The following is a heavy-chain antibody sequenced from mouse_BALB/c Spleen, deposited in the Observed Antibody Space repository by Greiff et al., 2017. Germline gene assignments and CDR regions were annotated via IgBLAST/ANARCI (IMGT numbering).Heavy chain of an antibody. J-gene: IGHJ4*01. CDR1: GYTFTSYW. CDR3: TRQDRWLLPVMDY. CDR2: IYPGSGST. V-gene: IGHV1S22*01. D-gene: IGHD2-3*01. Sequence: LKQPGSELVRPGASVKLSCKASGYTFTSYWMHWVKQRPGQGLEWIGNIYPGSGSTNYDEKFKSKATLTVDTSSSTAYMQLSSLTSEDSAVYYCTRQDRWLLPVMDYWGQGTSVTVSS.